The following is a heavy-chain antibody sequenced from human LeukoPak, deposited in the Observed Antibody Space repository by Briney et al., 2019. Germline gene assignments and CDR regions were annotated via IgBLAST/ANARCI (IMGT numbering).Heavy chain of an antibody. D-gene: IGHD4-17*01. Sequence: PGGSLRLSCAAFGFTFSTFAVHWVRQAPGKGLEWVAVMSYDRTREYYADSVQGRFTVSRDNSKSSLYLQMNSLRSEDTAVYYCARGIGYGFFDYWGQGTLVTVSS. J-gene: IGHJ4*02. CDR2: MSYDRTRE. CDR1: GFTFSTFA. V-gene: IGHV3-30*01. CDR3: ARGIGYGFFDY.